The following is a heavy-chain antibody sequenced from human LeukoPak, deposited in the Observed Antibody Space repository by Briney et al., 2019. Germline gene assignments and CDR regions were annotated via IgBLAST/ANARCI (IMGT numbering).Heavy chain of an antibody. CDR2: ISSSSSTI. Sequence: GGSLRLSCAASGFTFSSYSMNWVRQAPGKGLEWVSYISSSSSTIYYADSVKGRFTISRDNAKNSLYLQMNSLRAEDTAVYYCARETYCISTSCQKGNAFDIWGQGTMVTVSS. CDR1: GFTFSSYS. D-gene: IGHD2-2*01. CDR3: ARETYCISTSCQKGNAFDI. J-gene: IGHJ3*02. V-gene: IGHV3-48*01.